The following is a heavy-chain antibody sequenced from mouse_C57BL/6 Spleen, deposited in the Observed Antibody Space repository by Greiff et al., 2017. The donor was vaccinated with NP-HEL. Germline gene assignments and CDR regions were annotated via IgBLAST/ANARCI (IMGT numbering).Heavy chain of an antibody. CDR3: SREESSGYVGDYFYY. J-gene: IGHJ2*01. CDR2: ISSGGSYT. V-gene: IGHV5-6*01. Sequence: EVQRVESGGDLVKPGGSLKLSCAASGFTFSSYGMSWVRQTPDKRLEWVATISSGGSYTYYPESVKGRFTISRDNAKNTLYLQVSSLKSEDTAMYYCSREESSGYVGDYFYYWGQGTTLTFSS. CDR1: GFTFSSYG. D-gene: IGHD3-2*02.